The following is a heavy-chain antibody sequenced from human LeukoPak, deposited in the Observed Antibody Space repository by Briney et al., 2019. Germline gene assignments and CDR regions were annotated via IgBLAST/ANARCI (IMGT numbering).Heavy chain of an antibody. CDR2: TRDKANGYTT. Sequence: PGGSLRLSCAASGFTFSDHYMDWVRQAPGKGLEWVGRTRDKANGYTTEYAASVRGRFTISRDDSKTSQYLRMNSLKTEDTAVYYCAKTYYYDSSAFDYWGQGSLVTVSS. CDR3: AKTYYYDSSAFDY. D-gene: IGHD3-22*01. CDR1: GFTFSDHY. J-gene: IGHJ4*02. V-gene: IGHV3-72*01.